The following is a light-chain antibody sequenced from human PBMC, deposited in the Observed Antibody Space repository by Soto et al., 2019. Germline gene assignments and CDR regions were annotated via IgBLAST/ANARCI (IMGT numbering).Light chain of an antibody. CDR3: ATWDDSVYGPV. CDR1: TSNIGANP. CDR2: GND. J-gene: IGLJ2*01. V-gene: IGLV1-44*01. Sequence: QSVLTQPPSASGAPGQTVTISCSGRTSNIGANPVNWYQQLPGMVPTVLIYGNDQRPSGVPDRFSGSKSGTSASLAISGLQSEDEADYYCATWDDSVYGPVFGGGTKLTVL.